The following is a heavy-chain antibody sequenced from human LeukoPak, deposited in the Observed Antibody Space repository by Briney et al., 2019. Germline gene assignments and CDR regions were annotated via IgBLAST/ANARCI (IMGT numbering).Heavy chain of an antibody. V-gene: IGHV3-74*01. Sequence: PGGSLRLSCAASGFTFSNYWMHWVRQAPGKGLVWVSRIKTDGSSTGYADAVKGRFPISRDNAKNTVYLQMNSLRAEDTAVYYCGRDPFGSGSFWGQGALVTVSS. J-gene: IGHJ4*02. CDR3: GRDPFGSGSF. D-gene: IGHD3-10*01. CDR1: GFTFSNYW. CDR2: IKTDGSST.